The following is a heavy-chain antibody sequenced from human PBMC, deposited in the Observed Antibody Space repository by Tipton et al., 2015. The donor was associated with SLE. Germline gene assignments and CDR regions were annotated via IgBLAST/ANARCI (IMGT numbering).Heavy chain of an antibody. CDR2: VIPPFSPA. D-gene: IGHD2-21*02. CDR1: GGTFSNYA. J-gene: IGHJ6*03. CDR3: AREGVTYYYYMDV. V-gene: IGHV1-69*01. Sequence: LVQSGAEVKVSCKASGGTFSNYAISWVRQAPGQGLEWMGGVIPPFSPADYAQDFQGRLTITADESTRTAYMELSSLRSEDTAVYYCAREGVTYYYYMDVWGKGTTVTVSS.